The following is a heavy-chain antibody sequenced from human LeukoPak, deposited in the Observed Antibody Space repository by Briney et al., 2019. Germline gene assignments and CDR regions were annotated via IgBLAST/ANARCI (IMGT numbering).Heavy chain of an antibody. Sequence: PGGSLRLSCAASGFTFSSYSMNWVRQAPGKGLEWVSYISSSSSTIYYADSVKGRFTISRDNAKNSLYLKMNSLRAEDTDVYYCARVTRGDYYDSSGDYFDYWGQGTLVTVSS. CDR3: ARVTRGDYYDSSGDYFDY. CDR1: GFTFSSYS. CDR2: ISSSSSTI. J-gene: IGHJ4*02. D-gene: IGHD3-22*01. V-gene: IGHV3-48*01.